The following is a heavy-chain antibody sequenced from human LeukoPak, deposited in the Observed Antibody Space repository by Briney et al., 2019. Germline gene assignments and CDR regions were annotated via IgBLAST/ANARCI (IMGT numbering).Heavy chain of an antibody. CDR2: ISGSGGST. J-gene: IGHJ3*02. V-gene: IGHV3-23*01. D-gene: IGHD3-10*01. CDR1: GFTFSSYA. Sequence: GGSLRLSCAASGFTFSSYAMSWVRQAPGKGLEWVSAISGSGGSTYYADSVKGRFTISRDNSKNTLYLQMNSLRAEDTAVYYCVHYYGSGSLLAAYAFDIWGQGTMVTVSS. CDR3: VHYYGSGSLLAAYAFDI.